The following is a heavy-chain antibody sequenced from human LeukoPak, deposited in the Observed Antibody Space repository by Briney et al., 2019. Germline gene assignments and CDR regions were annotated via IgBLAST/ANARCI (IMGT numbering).Heavy chain of an antibody. CDR1: GGSFSGYY. J-gene: IGHJ4*02. CDR3: AILIAARPFDY. D-gene: IGHD6-6*01. Sequence: PETLSLTCAVYGGSFSGYYWSWIRRPPGKGLEWIGEINHSGSTNYNPSLKSRVTISVDTSKNQFSLKLSSVTAADTAVYYCAILIAARPFDYWGQGTLVTVSS. V-gene: IGHV4-34*01. CDR2: INHSGST.